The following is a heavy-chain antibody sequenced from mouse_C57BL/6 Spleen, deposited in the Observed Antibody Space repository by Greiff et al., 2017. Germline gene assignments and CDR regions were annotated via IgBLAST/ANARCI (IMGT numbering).Heavy chain of an antibody. Sequence: QVQLKESGPGILQSSQTLSLTCSFSGFSLRTSGMGVSWIRQPSGKGLEWLAHIYWDDDKRHNPSLKSRLTISKDTSRNQVSLKITSVNTADTATYYCARRAETSLDSWGQDTTLTVSS. CDR3: ARRAETSLDS. CDR2: IYWDDDK. J-gene: IGHJ2*01. D-gene: IGHD3-3*01. V-gene: IGHV8-12*01. CDR1: GFSLRTSGMG.